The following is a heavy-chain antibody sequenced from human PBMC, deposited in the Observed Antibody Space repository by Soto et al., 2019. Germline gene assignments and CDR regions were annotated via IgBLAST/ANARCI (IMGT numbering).Heavy chain of an antibody. CDR3: ANLHRQIAVAVMGVEY. D-gene: IGHD6-19*01. Sequence: GGSLRLSCAASGFTFSSYAMSWVRQAPGKGLEWVSAMSGSGGSTYYADSVNGRFTSARHNAKIARYLEMNTLRAEDTAVYYCANLHRQIAVAVMGVEYWGEGAPVTVSS. J-gene: IGHJ4*02. CDR2: MSGSGGST. CDR1: GFTFSSYA. V-gene: IGHV3-23*01.